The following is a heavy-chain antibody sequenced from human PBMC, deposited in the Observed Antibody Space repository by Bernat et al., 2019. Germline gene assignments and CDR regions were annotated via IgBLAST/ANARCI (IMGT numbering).Heavy chain of an antibody. V-gene: IGHV3-72*01. CDR1: GFTFSDHY. Sequence: EVQLVESGGGLVQPGGSLRLTCAASGFTFSDHYMDWVRQAPGQGLEWVGGTRNKANSYTRECGTSAKGRFNNSRDESKSSLYLQMKSMKTEDTGVYYCGRGTSSGSNCYGDFDYWGQGALVTVSS. CDR2: TRNKANSYTR. CDR3: GRGTSSGSNCYGDFDY. D-gene: IGHD2-15*01. J-gene: IGHJ4*02.